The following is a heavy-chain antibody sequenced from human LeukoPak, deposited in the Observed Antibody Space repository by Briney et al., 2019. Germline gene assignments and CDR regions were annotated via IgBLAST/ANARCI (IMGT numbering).Heavy chain of an antibody. CDR1: GGTFSSYA. V-gene: IGHV1-69*06. CDR2: IIPIFGTA. J-gene: IGHJ6*03. CDR3: ARVGQDLGDYYYYMDV. Sequence: SVKVSCKASGGTFSSYAISWVRQAPGQGLEWKGGIIPIFGTANYAQKFQGRVTITADKSTSTAYMELSSLRSEDTAVYYCARVGQDLGDYYYYMDVWGKGTTVTVSS. D-gene: IGHD3-16*01.